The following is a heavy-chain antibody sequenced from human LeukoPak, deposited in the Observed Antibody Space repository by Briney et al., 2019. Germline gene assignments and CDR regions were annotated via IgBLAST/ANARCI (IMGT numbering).Heavy chain of an antibody. CDR3: SKWKAIVLVPAARSPIDY. CDR1: GFTFSSYG. Sequence: GGSLRLSCAASGFTFSSYGMHWVRQAPGKGLEWVANIKQDGNEKYYVDSVKGRFTISRDNSKTTIYLQMNSLRAEDTAVYYCSKWKAIVLVPAARSPIDYWGQGTLVTVSS. V-gene: IGHV3-7*03. D-gene: IGHD2-2*01. CDR2: IKQDGNEK. J-gene: IGHJ4*02.